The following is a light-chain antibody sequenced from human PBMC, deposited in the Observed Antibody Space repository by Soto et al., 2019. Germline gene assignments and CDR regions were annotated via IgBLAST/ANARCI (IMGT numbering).Light chain of an antibody. CDR1: SSDVG. Sequence: QSALTQPASVSGSPGQSITISCTGTSSDVGVSWYQQHPGKAPKLMISEANKRPSGVSNRFSASKSGNTASLTISGLQAEDEADYFCCSYVGGSTYVFGTGTKLTVL. CDR3: CSYVGGSTYV. CDR2: EAN. J-gene: IGLJ1*01. V-gene: IGLV2-23*01.